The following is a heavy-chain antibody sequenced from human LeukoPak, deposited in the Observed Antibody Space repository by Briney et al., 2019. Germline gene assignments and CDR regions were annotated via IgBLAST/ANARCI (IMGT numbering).Heavy chain of an antibody. CDR1: GFTVSRNY. V-gene: IGHV3-66*04. CDR2: IYSGGST. D-gene: IGHD4-11*01. Sequence: PGGSLRLSCAASGFTVSRNYMSWVRQAPGKGLEWVSVIYSGGSTYYADSVKGRFTISRDNSKNTLYLQMNSLRAEDTAVYYCARHLPGYSNTWPGPWGQGNLVTVSS. J-gene: IGHJ5*02. CDR3: ARHLPGYSNTWPGP.